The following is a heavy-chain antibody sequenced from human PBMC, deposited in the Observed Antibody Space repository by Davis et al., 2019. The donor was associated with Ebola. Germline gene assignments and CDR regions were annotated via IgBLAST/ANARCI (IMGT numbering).Heavy chain of an antibody. V-gene: IGHV3-9*01. CDR2: ISWNSGSI. CDR3: AKDGVSSGWYWNYYWYFDL. D-gene: IGHD6-19*01. Sequence: SLKISCAASGFTFDDYAMHWVRQAPGKGLEWVSGISWNSGSIGYADSVKGRFTISRDNAKNSLYLQMNSLRAEDTALYYCAKDGVSSGWYWNYYWYFDLWGRGTLVTVSS. J-gene: IGHJ2*01. CDR1: GFTFDDYA.